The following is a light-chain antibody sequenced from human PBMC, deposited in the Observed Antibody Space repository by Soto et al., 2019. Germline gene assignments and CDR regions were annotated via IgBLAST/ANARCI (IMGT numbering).Light chain of an antibody. J-gene: IGKJ3*01. CDR2: GAS. CDR1: QSVVSGF. V-gene: IGKV3-20*01. CDR3: QQYGTSPGFT. Sequence: EIVLTQSPGTLSLSPGERATLSCRASQSVVSGFLAWYQQKPGQAPRLLIDGASNRAPGIPERFSGSKSGTEATLTISGLEPEDFAVYYCQQYGTSPGFTFGPGTKVDIK.